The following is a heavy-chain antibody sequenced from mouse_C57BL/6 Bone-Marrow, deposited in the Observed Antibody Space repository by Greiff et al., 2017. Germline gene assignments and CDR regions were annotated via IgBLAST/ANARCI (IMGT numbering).Heavy chain of an antibody. Sequence: QVQLQQPGAELVKPGASVKMSCTASGYTFTSYWITWVKQRPGQGLEWIGDIYPTSGRTNYNEKFKSKAILTVDTSSNTAYMQLSSLTSEDSAVFYCARSGPLGGSFDYWGQGTTLTVSS. CDR2: IYPTSGRT. D-gene: IGHD4-1*01. V-gene: IGHV1-55*01. CDR1: GYTFTSYW. CDR3: ARSGPLGGSFDY. J-gene: IGHJ2*01.